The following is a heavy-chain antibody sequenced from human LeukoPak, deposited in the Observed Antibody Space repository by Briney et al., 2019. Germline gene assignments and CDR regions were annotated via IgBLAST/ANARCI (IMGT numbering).Heavy chain of an antibody. CDR3: ARVPAAGTGPDY. CDR2: ISSTGRTT. D-gene: IGHD6-13*01. J-gene: IGHJ4*02. CDR1: GFTFKDYI. Sequence: GGSLRLSCAVSGFTFKDYIMNWVRQAPGKGLEWVSYISSTGRTTNYADSVKGRFTASRDNAKSSLYLQMNSLRDEDTAVYYCARVPAAGTGPDYWGQGTLVTVSS. V-gene: IGHV3-48*02.